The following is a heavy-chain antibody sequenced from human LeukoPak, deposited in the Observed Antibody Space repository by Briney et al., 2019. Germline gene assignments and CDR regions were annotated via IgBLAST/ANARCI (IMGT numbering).Heavy chain of an antibody. V-gene: IGHV1-46*01. CDR1: GYTFTSCY. CDR2: INPSGGST. CDR3: ARDIVVIPTARGLVY. J-gene: IGHJ4*02. D-gene: IGHD2-2*01. Sequence: ASVKVSCKASGYTFTSCYMHWVRQAPGQGLEWMGAINPSGGSTSYAQKFQGRVTMTRDTSTSIVYMELSSLRSEDTAVYYCARDIVVIPTARGLVYWGQGTLVTVSS.